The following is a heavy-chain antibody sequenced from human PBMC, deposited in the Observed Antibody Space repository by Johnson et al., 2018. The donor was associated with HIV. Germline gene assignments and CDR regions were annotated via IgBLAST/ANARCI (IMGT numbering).Heavy chain of an antibody. J-gene: IGHJ3*02. CDR2: IGTAGDT. V-gene: IGHV3-13*01. CDR3: ARDGTTGPSGDAFDI. Sequence: MQLVESGGVVVQPGGSLRLSCAASGFSFSDYDMHWVRQLTGKSLEWVSAIGTAGDTFYPGSVKGRFTISRENPKNSLYLQMNSLRAEDTALYYCARDGTTGPSGDAFDIWGQGTMVTVSS. D-gene: IGHD4-17*01. CDR1: GFSFSDYD.